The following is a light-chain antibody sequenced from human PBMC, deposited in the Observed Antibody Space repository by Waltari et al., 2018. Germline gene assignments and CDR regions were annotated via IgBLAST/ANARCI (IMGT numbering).Light chain of an antibody. CDR2: GAS. Sequence: EIVLTPSPGTLSLSQGERATLSCRASQSVSSSYLAWYQQRPGQAPRLLIHGASNRATGIPDRFSGSGSGTDFTLTISRLEPEDFAMYYCQHYGSSPPYTFGQGTKLE. J-gene: IGKJ2*01. V-gene: IGKV3-20*01. CDR1: QSVSSSY. CDR3: QHYGSSPPYT.